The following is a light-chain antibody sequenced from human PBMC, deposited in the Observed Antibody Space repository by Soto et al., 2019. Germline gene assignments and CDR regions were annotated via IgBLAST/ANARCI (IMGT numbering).Light chain of an antibody. V-gene: IGLV1-40*01. CDR2: GNN. J-gene: IGLJ1*01. CDR1: SSSIGAGYD. CDR3: QSYDSRLTAYV. Sequence: QSVLTQPPSVSRAPGQRVTISCTGSSSSIGAGYDVHWYHQLPGAAPKLLVSGNNNRPSGVPDRFSASKSGTSASLAITGLQTEDEAQYYCQSYDSRLTAYVFGTGTKVTVL.